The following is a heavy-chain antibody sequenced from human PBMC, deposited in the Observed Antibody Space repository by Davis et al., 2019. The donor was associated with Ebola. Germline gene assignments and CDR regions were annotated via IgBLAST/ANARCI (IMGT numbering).Heavy chain of an antibody. CDR1: GGTFSSYA. CDR3: ARVVGYGSGTNWFDP. V-gene: IGHV1-69*13. Sequence: SVKVSCKASGGTFSSYAISWVRQAPGQGLEWMGGIIPIFGTANYAQKFQGRVTITADESTSTAYMELSSLRSEDTAVYYCARVVGYGSGTNWFDPWGQGTLVTVSS. D-gene: IGHD3-10*01. J-gene: IGHJ5*02. CDR2: IIPIFGTA.